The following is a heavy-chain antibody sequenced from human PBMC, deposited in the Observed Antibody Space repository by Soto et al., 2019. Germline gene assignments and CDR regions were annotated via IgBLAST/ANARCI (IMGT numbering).Heavy chain of an antibody. Sequence: EVQVLESGGGLVPPGGSLRLSCTASGFMFINYVMTWVRQAPGKGLEWVSSISGDGRTTFYADSVRGRFTISRDNSRNTVSLEVNSLRAEDTALYFCAKYFASGSYYHFDSWGQGTLVTVSS. CDR3: AKYFASGSYYHFDS. J-gene: IGHJ4*02. V-gene: IGHV3-23*01. CDR2: ISGDGRTT. CDR1: GFMFINYV. D-gene: IGHD3-10*01.